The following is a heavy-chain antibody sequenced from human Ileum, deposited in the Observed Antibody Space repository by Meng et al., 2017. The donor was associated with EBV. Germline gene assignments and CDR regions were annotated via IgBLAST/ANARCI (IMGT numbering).Heavy chain of an antibody. V-gene: IGHV3-23*04. CDR3: AKGRAGNWFDP. CDR2: ISGGADNT. Sequence: EVQLVESGGGLVQPGGSLRLSCAASGFIFNNYAMSWVRQTPGKGLEWVSAISGGADNTYYVHSVEGRFTISRDNSKNTLYLQMNSLRAEDSAVYYCAKGRAGNWFDPWGQGTLVTVSS. CDR1: GFIFNNYA. J-gene: IGHJ5*02.